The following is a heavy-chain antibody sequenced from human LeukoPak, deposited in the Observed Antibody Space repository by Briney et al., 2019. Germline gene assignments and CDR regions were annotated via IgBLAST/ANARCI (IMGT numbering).Heavy chain of an antibody. J-gene: IGHJ4*02. V-gene: IGHV3-72*01. CDR3: ARGSDRGSHFDC. D-gene: IGHD1-26*01. Sequence: GGSLRLSCVASEVTFSDHYMDWVRQAPAKGLEWVGRIRNKANGYTTDYAASVKGRFTISRDDSKNSLYLQMNSLETEDTAVYYCARGSDRGSHFDCWGQGALVTVSS. CDR2: IRNKANGYTT. CDR1: EVTFSDHY.